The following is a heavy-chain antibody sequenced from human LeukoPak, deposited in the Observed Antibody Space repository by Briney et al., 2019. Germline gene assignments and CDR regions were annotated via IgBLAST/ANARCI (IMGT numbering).Heavy chain of an antibody. Sequence: PGGSLRLSCAASGFTFDDNGMSWVRQAPGKGLEWVAFIRYDGSNKYYADSVKGRFTISRDNSKNTLYLQMNSLRAEDTAVYYCAKCHKGHLASVFDYWGQGTLVTVSS. CDR1: GFTFDDNG. CDR2: IRYDGSNK. V-gene: IGHV3-30*02. CDR3: AKCHKGHLASVFDY. J-gene: IGHJ4*02.